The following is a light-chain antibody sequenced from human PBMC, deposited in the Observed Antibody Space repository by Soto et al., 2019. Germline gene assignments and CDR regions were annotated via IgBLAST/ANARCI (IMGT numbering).Light chain of an antibody. Sequence: EIVITQSPVTPSVSPGERATLSCRASQSVSSYLAWYQQKPGQAPRLLIYGASSRATGIPDRFSGSGSGTDFTLTISRLEPEDFAVYYCQQYGSSPRTFGGGTKVDIK. CDR2: GAS. V-gene: IGKV3-20*01. CDR3: QQYGSSPRT. CDR1: QSVSSY. J-gene: IGKJ4*01.